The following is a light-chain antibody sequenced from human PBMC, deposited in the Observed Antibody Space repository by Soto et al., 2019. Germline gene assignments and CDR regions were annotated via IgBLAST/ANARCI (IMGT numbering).Light chain of an antibody. V-gene: IGKV1-33*01. CDR1: QNINNW. Sequence: DIQMTQSPSSLSASVGDRVTITCRASQNINNWLAWYQQKPGEAPKLLIYDASNLEAGVPSRFRGSGSGTDFTFTISRLQPEDIATYYCQQYENLPTFGQGTRLEIK. CDR3: QQYENLPT. CDR2: DAS. J-gene: IGKJ5*01.